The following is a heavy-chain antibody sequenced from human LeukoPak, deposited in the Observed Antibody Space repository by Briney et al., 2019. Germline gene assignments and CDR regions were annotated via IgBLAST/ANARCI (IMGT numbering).Heavy chain of an antibody. CDR3: VRSVLYDSPDV. CDR2: ISSSSSYI. D-gene: IGHD3-3*01. V-gene: IGHV3-21*01. Sequence: PGGSLRLSCAASGFTFSSYSMNWVRQAPGKGLEWVSSISSSSSYINYADSVKGRFTISRDNAKNSLYLQMNSLRAEDTAVYYCVRSVLYDSPDVWGKGTTVTVSS. CDR1: GFTFSSYS. J-gene: IGHJ6*04.